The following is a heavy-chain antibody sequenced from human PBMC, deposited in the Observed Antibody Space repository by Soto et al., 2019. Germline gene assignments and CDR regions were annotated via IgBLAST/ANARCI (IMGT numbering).Heavy chain of an antibody. CDR3: ARGDLVAATPVSSNWFDP. CDR2: INSDGSST. D-gene: IGHD2-15*01. J-gene: IGHJ5*02. V-gene: IGHV3-74*01. Sequence: EVQLVESGGGLVQPGGSLRLSCAASGFTFSSYWMHWVRQAPGKGLVWVSRINSDGSSTSYADSVKGRFTISRDNAKNTLYLQMNSLRAEDTAVYYCARGDLVAATPVSSNWFDPWGQGTLVTVSS. CDR1: GFTFSSYW.